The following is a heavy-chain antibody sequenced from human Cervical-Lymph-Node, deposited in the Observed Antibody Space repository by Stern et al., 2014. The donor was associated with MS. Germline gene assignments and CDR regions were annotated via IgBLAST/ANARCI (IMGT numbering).Heavy chain of an antibody. CDR2: ISGSGGST. J-gene: IGHJ4*02. CDR1: GFTFSSYA. Sequence: EVQLVESGGGLVQPGGSLRLSCAVSGFTFSSYAVGWVRQAPGKGLEGVSGISGSGGSTYYADSVKGRFTISRDNSKNTLYLQMNSLRAEDTAVYYCAKATSVAAAGTWFDYWGQGTLVTVSS. CDR3: AKATSVAAAGTWFDY. V-gene: IGHV3-23*04. D-gene: IGHD6-13*01.